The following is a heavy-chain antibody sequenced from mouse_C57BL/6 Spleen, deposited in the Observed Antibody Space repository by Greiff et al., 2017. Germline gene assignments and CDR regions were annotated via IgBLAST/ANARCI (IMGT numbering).Heavy chain of an antibody. CDR3: ARFYYGTYFDY. V-gene: IGHV1-69*01. J-gene: IGHJ2*01. D-gene: IGHD1-1*01. CDR1: GYTFTSYW. Sequence: QVQLQQPGAELVMPGASVKLSCKASGYTFTSYWMHWVKQRPGQGLEWIGEIDPSDSYTNYNQKFKGKSTLTVDKSSSTAYMQLSSLTSEDSAVYDCARFYYGTYFDYGGQGTTLTVSS. CDR2: IDPSDSYT.